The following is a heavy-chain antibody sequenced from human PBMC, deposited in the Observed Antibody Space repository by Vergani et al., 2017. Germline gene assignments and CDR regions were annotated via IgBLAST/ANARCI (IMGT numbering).Heavy chain of an antibody. Sequence: EVHLEESGGGLVLPGRSLRLFCVASGFTSAGYVMHWARQAPGKGLECVSGISWNSNSIGYADSVKGRFTSSSDNAKNSLYLQMNSLRAEDPALYYCAKDLGTSSWGGWFDPWGEGTLVTVSS. V-gene: IGHV3-9*02. D-gene: IGHD6-6*01. CDR3: AKDLGTSSWGGWFDP. CDR2: ISWNSNSI. CDR1: GFTSAGYV. J-gene: IGHJ5*02.